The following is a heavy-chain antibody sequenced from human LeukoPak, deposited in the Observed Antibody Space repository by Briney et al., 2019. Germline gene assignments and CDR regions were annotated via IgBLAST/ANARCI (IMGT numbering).Heavy chain of an antibody. CDR2: ISPSNGNT. CDR3: ARYGGTIVGANRCFDY. D-gene: IGHD1-26*01. J-gene: IGHJ4*02. Sequence: ASVTVSFKASGYTFTIYGISWVRQAPGQGLEWMGWISPSNGNTNYVQNLQGRVTMTTDTSTSTAYMELRSLRSDDTAVYYCARYGGTIVGANRCFDYWGQGTLVTVSS. V-gene: IGHV1-18*01. CDR1: GYTFTIYG.